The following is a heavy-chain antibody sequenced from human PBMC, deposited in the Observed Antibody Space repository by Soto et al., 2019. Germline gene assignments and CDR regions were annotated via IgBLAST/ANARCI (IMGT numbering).Heavy chain of an antibody. J-gene: IGHJ6*02. CDR2: IYSGGST. V-gene: IGHV3-53*01. Sequence: GSLRLSCAASGFTVSSNYMSWVRQAPGKGLEWVSVIYSGGSTYYADSVKGRFTISRDNSKNTLYLQMNSLRAEDTAVYYCARYYYDSSGYPAGGAVYYYYGMDVWGQGTTVTVSS. D-gene: IGHD3-22*01. CDR1: GFTVSSNY. CDR3: ARYYYDSSGYPAGGAVYYYYGMDV.